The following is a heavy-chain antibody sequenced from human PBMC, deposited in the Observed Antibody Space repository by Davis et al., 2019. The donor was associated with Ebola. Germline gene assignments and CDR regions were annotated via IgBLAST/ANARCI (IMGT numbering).Heavy chain of an antibody. V-gene: IGHV3-73*01. Sequence: GESLKISCAASGFTFSGSAMHWVRQASGKGLEWVGRIRSKANSYATAYAASVKGRFTISRDDSKNTAYLQMNSLKTEDTAVYYCTTTTSYLDYWGQGTLVTVSS. D-gene: IGHD1-14*01. CDR1: GFTFSGSA. CDR2: IRSKANSYAT. J-gene: IGHJ4*02. CDR3: TTTTSYLDY.